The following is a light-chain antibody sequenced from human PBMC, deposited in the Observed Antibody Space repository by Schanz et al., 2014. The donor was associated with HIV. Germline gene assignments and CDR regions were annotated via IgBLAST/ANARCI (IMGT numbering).Light chain of an antibody. CDR3: CSYAGSYTFVV. V-gene: IGLV1-40*01. CDR1: RSNIGAGYD. Sequence: QSVLTQPPSVSGAPGQRVTISCTGSRSNIGAGYDVHWYQHLPGTAPKLLIYGNTNRPSGVPDRFSGSKSGNTASLTISGLQAEDEADYYCCSYAGSYTFVVFGGGTKLTVL. CDR2: GNT. J-gene: IGLJ2*01.